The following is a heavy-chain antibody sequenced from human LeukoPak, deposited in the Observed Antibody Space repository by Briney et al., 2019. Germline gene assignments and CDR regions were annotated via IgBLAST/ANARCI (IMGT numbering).Heavy chain of an antibody. J-gene: IGHJ3*01. CDR1: GFTFNNYW. CDR3: ARVYSSSSGKNAFDV. CDR2: IKQDGNEK. Sequence: GGSLRLSCAASGFTFNNYWMSWVRQAPGKGLDWVANIKQDGNEKYYVDSVKGRFTISRDNAKNSLDLQMNSLRVEDTAVCYCARVYSSSSGKNAFDVWGQGTMVNVSS. V-gene: IGHV3-7*03. D-gene: IGHD6-6*01.